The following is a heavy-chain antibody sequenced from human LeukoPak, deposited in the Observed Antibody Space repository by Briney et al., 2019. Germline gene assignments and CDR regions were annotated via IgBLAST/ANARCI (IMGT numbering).Heavy chain of an antibody. J-gene: IGHJ5*02. CDR3: ARGPRRWFDP. Sequence: PSETLSLTCTVSDGSISSYYWSWIRQPPGKGLEWIAYIYYSGSTNYNPSLKSRVTISMDTSKNQVSLKLTSVIAADTAVYYCARGPRRWFDPWGQGTLVTVSS. V-gene: IGHV4-59*01. CDR1: DGSISSYY. CDR2: IYYSGST.